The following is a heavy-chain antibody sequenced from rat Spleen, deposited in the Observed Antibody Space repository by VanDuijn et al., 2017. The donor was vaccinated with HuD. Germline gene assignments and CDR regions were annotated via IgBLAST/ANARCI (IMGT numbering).Heavy chain of an antibody. Sequence: EVQLVESGGGLVQPGRSMKLSCAASGFTFSHYDMAWVRQAPTKGLEWVATFSYDGSNTYYRDYVKGRFTISRDNAKSTLYLQMDSLRSEDTASYSCARHGYNSYFDYWGQGVMVTVSS. V-gene: IGHV5-29*01. J-gene: IGHJ2*01. CDR3: ARHGYNSYFDY. D-gene: IGHD1-9*01. CDR1: GFTFSHYD. CDR2: FSYDGSNT.